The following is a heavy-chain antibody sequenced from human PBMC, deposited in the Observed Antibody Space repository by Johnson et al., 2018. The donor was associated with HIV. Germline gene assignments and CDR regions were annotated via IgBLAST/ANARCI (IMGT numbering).Heavy chain of an antibody. J-gene: IGHJ3*02. CDR3: ARNGLIPAAKGVAFDI. CDR1: GFTVSSNY. CDR2: ISSSGSTI. Sequence: VQLVESGGGLIQPGGSLRLSCAASGFTVSSNYMSWIRQAPGKGLEWISYISSSGSTIYYADSVKGRFTISRDSAKNSLYLQMNSLRAEDTAVYYCARNGLIPAAKGVAFDIWGLGTMVTVSS. D-gene: IGHD2-2*01. V-gene: IGHV3-11*01.